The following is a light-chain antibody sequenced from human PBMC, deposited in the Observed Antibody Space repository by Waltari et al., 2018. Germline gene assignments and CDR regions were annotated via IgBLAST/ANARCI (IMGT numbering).Light chain of an antibody. J-gene: IGLJ2*01. CDR3: SSYTANTRF. CDR1: CRDVSCDNG. Sequence: QSALTQPPSVSGSPGQSVIIPCSGTCRDVSCDNGVSWHQQPPGTAPILIHYDVRNRPSGVSHRFSGSGSGNTASLTICGLQAEDEADHYCSSYTANTRFFGGGTKLTVL. V-gene: IGLV2-18*02. CDR2: DVR.